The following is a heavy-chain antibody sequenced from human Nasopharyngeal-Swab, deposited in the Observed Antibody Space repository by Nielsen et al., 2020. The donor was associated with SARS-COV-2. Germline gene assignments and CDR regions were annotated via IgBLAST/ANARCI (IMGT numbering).Heavy chain of an antibody. Sequence: SETLSLTCAVYGGSFSGYYWSWIRQPPGKGLEWIGEINHSGSTNYNPSLKSRVTISVDTSKNQFSLKLSSVTAADTAVYYCARAAYNWNYGGGYFDYWGQGTLVTVSS. V-gene: IGHV4-34*01. J-gene: IGHJ4*02. CDR1: GGSFSGYY. CDR2: INHSGST. CDR3: ARAAYNWNYGGGYFDY. D-gene: IGHD1-7*01.